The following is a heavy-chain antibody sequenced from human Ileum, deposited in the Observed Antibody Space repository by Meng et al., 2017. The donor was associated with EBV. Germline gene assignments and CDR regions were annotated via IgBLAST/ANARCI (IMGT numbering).Heavy chain of an antibody. CDR2: MSDSGIT. CDR1: GGSISVINW. Sequence: QVHLQESGPGLVTPSGTLSLTCAVSGGSISVINWWSWVRQSPEKGLEWIGEMSDSGITHYNPSLKSRVTISADKSNNQFSLKLTSVTSADTAVYFCAKNGEKYFEYWGQGTLVTVSS. V-gene: IGHV4-4*02. CDR3: AKNGEKYFEY. J-gene: IGHJ4*02.